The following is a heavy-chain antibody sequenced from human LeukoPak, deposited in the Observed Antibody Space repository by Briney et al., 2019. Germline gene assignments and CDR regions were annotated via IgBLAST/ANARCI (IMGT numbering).Heavy chain of an antibody. J-gene: IGHJ5*02. CDR3: ARAVDYGDYGWFDP. D-gene: IGHD4-17*01. CDR1: GGSISSSNW. CDR2: IYHSGST. V-gene: IGHV4-4*02. Sequence: PSGTLSLTCAVSGGSISSSNWWSWVRQPPGKGLEWIGEIYHSGSTNYNPSLKSRVTISVDKSKNPFSLKLSSVTAADTAVYYCARAVDYGDYGWFDPWGQGTLVTVSS.